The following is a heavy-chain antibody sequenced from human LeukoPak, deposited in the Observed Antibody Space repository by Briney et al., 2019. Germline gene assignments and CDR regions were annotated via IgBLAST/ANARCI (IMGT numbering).Heavy chain of an antibody. D-gene: IGHD3-22*01. CDR1: GFTFSSYW. V-gene: IGHV3-7*01. Sequence: GGSLRLSCAASGFTFSSYWMSWVRQAPGKGLEWVANIKQGGSEKYYVDSVKGRFTISRDNAKNSLYLQMNSLRAEDTDVYYCASSYYYDSSGYYRFDYWGQGTLVTVSS. CDR3: ASSYYYDSSGYYRFDY. CDR2: IKQGGSEK. J-gene: IGHJ4*02.